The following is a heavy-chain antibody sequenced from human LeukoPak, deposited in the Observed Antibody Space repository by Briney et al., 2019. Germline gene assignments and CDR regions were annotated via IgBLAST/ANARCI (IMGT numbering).Heavy chain of an antibody. V-gene: IGHV3-33*01. CDR2: IWYDGSNK. D-gene: IGHD5-18*01. J-gene: IGHJ4*02. CDR3: ARVKGFWRYGGYSYGYTDY. Sequence: PGGSLRLSCAASGFTFSSYGMHWVRQAPGKGLEWVAVIWYDGSNKYYADSVKGRFTISRDNSKNTLYPQMNSLRAEDTAVYYCARVKGFWRYGGYSYGYTDYWGQGTLVTVSS. CDR1: GFTFSSYG.